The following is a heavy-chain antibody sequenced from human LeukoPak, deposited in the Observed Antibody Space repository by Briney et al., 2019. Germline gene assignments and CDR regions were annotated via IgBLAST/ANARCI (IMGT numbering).Heavy chain of an antibody. CDR1: GFTFSDYY. CDR2: IYSGGST. CDR3: TRAGQWTHGFQDY. Sequence: GGSLRLSCAASGFTFSDYYMSWIRQAPGKGLEWVSIIYSGGSTYYADSVKGRFTISRDNSISGDNSKGTLFLQMNSLRAEDTAVYYCTRAGQWTHGFQDYWGQGTLVTVSS. J-gene: IGHJ4*02. D-gene: IGHD6-19*01. V-gene: IGHV3-66*01.